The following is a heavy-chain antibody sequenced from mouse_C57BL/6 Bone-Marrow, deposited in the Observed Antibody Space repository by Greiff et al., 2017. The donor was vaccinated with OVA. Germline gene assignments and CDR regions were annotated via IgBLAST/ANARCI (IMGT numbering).Heavy chain of an antibody. D-gene: IGHD2-3*01. J-gene: IGHJ3*01. Sequence: VQLQQSGAELVRPGASVTLSCKASGYTFPDYEMHWVKQTPVHGLEWIGAIDPETGGTAYNQKFKGKAILTADKSSSTAYMELRSLTSEDSAVYYCTRCGYYVPWFAYWGQGTLVTVSA. CDR3: TRCGYYVPWFAY. CDR2: IDPETGGT. V-gene: IGHV1-15*01. CDR1: GYTFPDYE.